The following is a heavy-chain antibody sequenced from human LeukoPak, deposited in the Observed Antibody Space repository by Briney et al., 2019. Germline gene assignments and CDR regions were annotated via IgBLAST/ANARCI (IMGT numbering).Heavy chain of an antibody. J-gene: IGHJ4*02. CDR2: IYYSGST. CDR1: GGSISNYY. D-gene: IGHD3-10*01. V-gene: IGHV4-59*01. Sequence: SETLSLTCSVSGGSISNYYWSWIRQPPGKGLEWIGYIYYSGSTNYNPSLKSRVTMSVDTSKNQFSLKMSSATAADTAIYYCARDYGSGNSQIFDYWGQGTLVTVSS. CDR3: ARDYGSGNSQIFDY.